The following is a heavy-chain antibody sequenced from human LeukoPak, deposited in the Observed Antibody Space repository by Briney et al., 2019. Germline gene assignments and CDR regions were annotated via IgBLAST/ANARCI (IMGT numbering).Heavy chain of an antibody. CDR3: ARITARLSRGGYYYYYMDV. CDR2: IYYSGST. CDR1: GGSISSYY. V-gene: IGHV4-59*01. Sequence: SETLSLTCTVSGGSISSYYWSWIRQPPGKGLEWIGYIYYSGSTNYNPSLKSRVTISVDTSKNQFSLKLSSVTAADTAVYYCARITARLSRGGYYYYYMDVWGKGTTVTVSS. J-gene: IGHJ6*03. D-gene: IGHD3-10*01.